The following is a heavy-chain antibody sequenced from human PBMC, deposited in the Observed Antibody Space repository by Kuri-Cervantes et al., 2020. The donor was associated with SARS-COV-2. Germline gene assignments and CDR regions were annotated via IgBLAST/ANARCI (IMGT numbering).Heavy chain of an antibody. CDR2: ISPDGSYT. Sequence: GESLKISCAASGFTFSGHWIHWVRQAPGKGLVWVSRISPDGSYTNNADSVKGRFTISRDNSKNTLYLQMNSLRAEDTAVYYCARDRVRRDGYNFDYYYGMDVRGQGTTVTVSS. CDR3: ARDRVRRDGYNFDYYYGMDV. V-gene: IGHV3-74*01. CDR1: GFTFSGHW. D-gene: IGHD5-24*01. J-gene: IGHJ6*02.